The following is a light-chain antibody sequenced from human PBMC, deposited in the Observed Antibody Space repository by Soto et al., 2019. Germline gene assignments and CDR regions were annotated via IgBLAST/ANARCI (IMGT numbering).Light chain of an antibody. CDR1: QSISSW. CDR2: DAS. Sequence: DIQMTQSPSTLSASVGDRVTITCRASQSISSWLAWYQQKPGKAPKFLIYDASSLESGVPSRFSGSGSETEFTLTISSLQIDDFATYYCQQYNSYSPTFGQGTRVEIK. V-gene: IGKV1-5*01. CDR3: QQYNSYSPT. J-gene: IGKJ1*01.